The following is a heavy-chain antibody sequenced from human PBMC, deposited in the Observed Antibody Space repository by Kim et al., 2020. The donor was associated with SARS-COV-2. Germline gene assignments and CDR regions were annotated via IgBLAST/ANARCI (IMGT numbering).Heavy chain of an antibody. CDR3: AKEGGSYYYYYYGMDV. J-gene: IGHJ6*02. D-gene: IGHD1-26*01. V-gene: IGHV3-30*02. Sequence: SVKGRFTIYRYNSKNTLYLQMNSRRAEDTAVYYCAKEGGSYYYYYYGMDVWGQGTTVTVSS.